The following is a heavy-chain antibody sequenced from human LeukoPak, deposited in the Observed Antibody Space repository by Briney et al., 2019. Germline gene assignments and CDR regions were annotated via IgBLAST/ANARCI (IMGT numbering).Heavy chain of an antibody. Sequence: SETLSLTCAVSGGSFSGYYWSWIRQPPGKGLEWIGEINHSGSTNYNPSLKSRVTISVDTSKNQFSLKLSSVTAADTAVYYCARGSNLVVSYAFEISGQGTMVTVSS. J-gene: IGHJ3*02. CDR3: ARGSNLVVSYAFEI. CDR1: GGSFSGYY. CDR2: INHSGST. V-gene: IGHV4-34*01. D-gene: IGHD2-2*01.